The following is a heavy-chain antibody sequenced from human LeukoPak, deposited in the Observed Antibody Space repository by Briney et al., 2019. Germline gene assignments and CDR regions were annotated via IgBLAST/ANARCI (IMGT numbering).Heavy chain of an antibody. V-gene: IGHV4-4*09. D-gene: IGHD4-11*01. J-gene: IGHJ4*02. CDR3: ARRMTTGHPYFYY. CDR1: HYSISGNY. Sequence: PSETLSLTCIVSHYSISGNYWGWIRQPPGKGLEGSGNIYTIGSTDYNPSLKSRVTISIDTSKNQFSLKLNSVTAADTAVYYCARRMTTGHPYFYYWGQGALVTVSS. CDR2: IYTIGST.